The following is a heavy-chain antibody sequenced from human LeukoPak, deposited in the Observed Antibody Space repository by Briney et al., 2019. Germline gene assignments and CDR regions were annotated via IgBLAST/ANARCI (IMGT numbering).Heavy chain of an antibody. CDR2: IYYSGST. CDR3: ARDHDSSDAFDI. CDR1: GGSISSGGYY. V-gene: IGHV4-31*03. D-gene: IGHD3-22*01. Sequence: PSQTLSLTCTVSGGSISSGGYYWSWIRQRPGKGLEWIGYIYYSGSTDYNPSLKSRVIISVDTSKKQFSLKLSSVTAADTAVYYCARDHDSSDAFDIWGQGTMVTVSS. J-gene: IGHJ3*02.